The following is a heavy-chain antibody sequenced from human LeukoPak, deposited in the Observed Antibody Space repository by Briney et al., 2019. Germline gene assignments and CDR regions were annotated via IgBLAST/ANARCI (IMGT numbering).Heavy chain of an antibody. J-gene: IGHJ5*02. CDR3: ARGRGKYCSSTSCYRSNWFDP. V-gene: IGHV4-34*01. CDR2: INHSEST. Sequence: PSETLSLTCAVYGGSFSGYYWSWIRQPPRKGREWIGGINHSESTHYNPSLKSRVTISVDTSKNQFSLKLSSVTAADTAVYYCARGRGKYCSSTSCYRSNWFDPWGQGTLATVSS. CDR1: GGSFSGYY. D-gene: IGHD2-2*01.